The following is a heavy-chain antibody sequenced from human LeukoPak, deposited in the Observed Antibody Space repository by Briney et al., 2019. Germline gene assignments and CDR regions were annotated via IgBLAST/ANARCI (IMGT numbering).Heavy chain of an antibody. Sequence: TGGSLRLSCAASGFTFSSYWMSWVRQAPGKGLEWVANIKQDGSEKYYVDSVKGRFTISRDNAKNSLYLQMNSQRAEDTAVYYCARDSTVISGTTDYWGQGTLVTVSS. CDR1: GFTFSSYW. J-gene: IGHJ4*02. D-gene: IGHD1-7*01. CDR3: ARDSTVISGTTDY. CDR2: IKQDGSEK. V-gene: IGHV3-7*01.